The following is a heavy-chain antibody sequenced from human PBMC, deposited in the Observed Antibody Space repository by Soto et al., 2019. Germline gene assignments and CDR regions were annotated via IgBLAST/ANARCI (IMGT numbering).Heavy chain of an antibody. D-gene: IGHD3-3*01. CDR2: INHGGSA. CDR1: GGSFSGYY. Sequence: QVQLQQWGAGLLKPSETLSLTCAVYGGSFSGYYWSWIRQPPGKGLEWIGEINHGGSANYNPSLKSRVTISVDTSKNQFSLKLSSVTAADTAVYYCARASPITIFGVYYYYMDVWGKGTTVTVSS. J-gene: IGHJ6*03. CDR3: ARASPITIFGVYYYYMDV. V-gene: IGHV4-34*01.